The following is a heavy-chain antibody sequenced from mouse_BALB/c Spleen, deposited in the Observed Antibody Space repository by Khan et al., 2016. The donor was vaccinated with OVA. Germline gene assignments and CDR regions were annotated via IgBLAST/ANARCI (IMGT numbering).Heavy chain of an antibody. CDR2: INPSTGYT. CDR1: GYTFTGYW. Sequence: VQLQQSGAELAKPGASVKMSCKASGYTFTGYWMHWVKQRPGQGLEWIGYINPSTGYTEYNQKFKDKATLTADKSSSTAYMQLSSLTSEDSAVYYCARAYGSSYDYWGQGTPLTVSS. V-gene: IGHV1-7*01. D-gene: IGHD1-1*01. CDR3: ARAYGSSYDY. J-gene: IGHJ2*01.